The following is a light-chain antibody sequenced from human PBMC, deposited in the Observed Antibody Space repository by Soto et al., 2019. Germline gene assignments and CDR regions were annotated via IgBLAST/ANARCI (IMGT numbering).Light chain of an antibody. Sequence: AIRMTQSPSSLSASTGDRVTITCRASQGISSYLAWYQQKPGKAPKLLIYAASTLQSGVPSRFSGSGSGRDFTLTISCLESEDFATYYCQQYYSYPRTVSQGTKVEIK. V-gene: IGKV1-8*01. J-gene: IGKJ1*01. CDR3: QQYYSYPRT. CDR2: AAS. CDR1: QGISSY.